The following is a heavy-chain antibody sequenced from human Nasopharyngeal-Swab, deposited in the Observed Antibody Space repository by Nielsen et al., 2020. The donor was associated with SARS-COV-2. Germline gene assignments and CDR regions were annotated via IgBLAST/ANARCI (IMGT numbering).Heavy chain of an antibody. D-gene: IGHD4-17*01. J-gene: IGHJ4*02. CDR1: GGSISSYY. Sequence: SETLSLTCTVSGGSISSYYWSWIRQPPGKGLEWIGYIYYSGSTDYNPSLKSRVTISVDTSKNQFSLKLSSVTAADTAVYYCAGGFGDYDYWGQGTLVTVSS. CDR3: AGGFGDYDY. CDR2: IYYSGST. V-gene: IGHV4-59*13.